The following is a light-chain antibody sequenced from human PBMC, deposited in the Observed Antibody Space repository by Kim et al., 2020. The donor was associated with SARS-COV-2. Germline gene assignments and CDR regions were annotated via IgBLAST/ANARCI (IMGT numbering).Light chain of an antibody. CDR2: EDT. CDR3: QSSDSSDTFWV. J-gene: IGLJ3*02. V-gene: IGLV3-25*03. CDR1: ALPNQY. Sequence: SRGQTAKITCSGDALPNQYAYWCQQKPGQAPVLVIYEDTERPSGIPERFSGSTSGTTVTLTISGVQAEDEADYYCQSSDSSDTFWVFGGGTQLPS.